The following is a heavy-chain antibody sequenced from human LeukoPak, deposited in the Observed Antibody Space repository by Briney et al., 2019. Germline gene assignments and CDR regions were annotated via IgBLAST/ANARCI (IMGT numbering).Heavy chain of an antibody. CDR2: IYYSRST. CDR1: GGSISSGGYY. V-gene: IGHV4-31*03. J-gene: IGHJ4*02. D-gene: IGHD3-9*01. CDR3: ARDILTGYADY. Sequence: SETLSLTCTVSGGSISSGGYYWSWIRQHPGKGLEWIGYIYYSRSTYYNPSLKSRVTISVDTSKNQFSLKLSSVTAADTAVYYCARDILTGYADYWGQGTLVTVSS.